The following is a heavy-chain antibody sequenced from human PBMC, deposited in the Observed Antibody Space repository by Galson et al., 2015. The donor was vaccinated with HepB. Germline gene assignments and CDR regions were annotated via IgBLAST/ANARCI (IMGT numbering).Heavy chain of an antibody. J-gene: IGHJ6*02. Sequence: AAVKQPGGPLRLSCKASSYRVPNHWSGWARQVPGNGLEWVGIIFPHDSDTRYSPSFRGQDTLSADKSIRTVYLQWSSLKASYTAIYFCARHNLPHYYYGLDVWGPGTTVTVSS. V-gene: IGHV5-51*01. CDR1: SYRVPNHW. CDR2: IFPHDSDT. CDR3: ARHNLPHYYYGLDV.